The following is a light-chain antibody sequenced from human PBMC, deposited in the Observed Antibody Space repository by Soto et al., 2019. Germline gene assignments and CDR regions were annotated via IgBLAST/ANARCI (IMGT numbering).Light chain of an antibody. Sequence: QSFLTQHASVSGSPGQSITISCAGTSSDVGGYKFVSWYQQHPGKAPKLMIYEVSNRPSGVSSRFSGSKSGNTASLTISGLQAEDEADYYCGSYTGSIYVFGTGTKVTVL. CDR1: SSDVGGYKF. CDR3: GSYTGSIYV. CDR2: EVS. J-gene: IGLJ1*01. V-gene: IGLV2-14*01.